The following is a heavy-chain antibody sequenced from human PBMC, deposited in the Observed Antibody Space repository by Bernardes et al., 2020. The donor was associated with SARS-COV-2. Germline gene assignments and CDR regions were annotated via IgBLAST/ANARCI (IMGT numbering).Heavy chain of an antibody. CDR2: IFYNGNT. V-gene: IGHV4-59*01. D-gene: IGHD4-4*01. CDR3: ARAVTRGSYYYYMDV. CDR1: VGSISNYY. J-gene: IGHJ6*03. Sequence: EPISLTCTVSVGSISNYYCSWVRLPPGKGLEWIGSIFYNGNTYYNPSLNSRVTMSVDTSKNHFSLKLSSVTAADAAVYCCARAVTRGSYYYYMDVWGKGTTITVSS.